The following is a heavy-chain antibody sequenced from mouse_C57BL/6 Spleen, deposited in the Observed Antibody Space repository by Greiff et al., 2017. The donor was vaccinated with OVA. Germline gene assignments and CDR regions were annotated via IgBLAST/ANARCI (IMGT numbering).Heavy chain of an antibody. CDR2: IDPSDSYT. D-gene: IGHD1-1*01. J-gene: IGHJ2*01. Sequence: VQLQQPGAELVKPGASVKLSCKASGYTFTSYWMQWVKQRPGQGLEWIGEIDPSDSYTNYNQKFKGKATLTVDTSSSTAYMQLSSLTSEDSAVYYCARPNYYGSSVLDYWGQGTTRTVSS. CDR3: ARPNYYGSSVLDY. CDR1: GYTFTSYW. V-gene: IGHV1-50*01.